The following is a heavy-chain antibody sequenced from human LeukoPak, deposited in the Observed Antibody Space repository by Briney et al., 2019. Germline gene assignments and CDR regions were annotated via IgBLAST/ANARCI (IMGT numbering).Heavy chain of an antibody. D-gene: IGHD2-2*01. CDR2: IYYSGST. J-gene: IGHJ5*02. Sequence: SETLSLTCTVSGGSISSGDYYWSWIRQPPGKGLQWIGYIYYSGSTYYNPSLKSRVTLSVDTSKNQFSLKLSSVTAADTAVYYCARVPRYCGSTSCYLVWFDPWGQGTLVTVSS. CDR3: ARVPRYCGSTSCYLVWFDP. CDR1: GGSISSGDYY. V-gene: IGHV4-30-4*08.